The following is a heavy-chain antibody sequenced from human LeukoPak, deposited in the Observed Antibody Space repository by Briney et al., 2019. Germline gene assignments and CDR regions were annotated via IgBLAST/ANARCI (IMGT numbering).Heavy chain of an antibody. V-gene: IGHV3-33*06. Sequence: HPGRSLRLSCAASGFTFSSYGMHWVRQAPGKGLEWVAVIWYDGSNKYYADSVKGRFTISRDNSKNTLSLQMNSLRVEDTAIYYCAKDIQLSTWGLGTMVTVSS. D-gene: IGHD5-24*01. CDR1: GFTFSSYG. CDR2: IWYDGSNK. CDR3: AKDIQLST. J-gene: IGHJ3*01.